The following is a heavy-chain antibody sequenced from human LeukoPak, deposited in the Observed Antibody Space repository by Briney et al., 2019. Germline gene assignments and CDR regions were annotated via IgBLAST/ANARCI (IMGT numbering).Heavy chain of an antibody. J-gene: IGHJ5*02. Sequence: SETLSLTCTVSGGSISSSSSYYWGWIRQPPGKGLEWIGSIYFSGSTYYNPSLKSRVTISVDTSKDQFSLKLSSMTAADTAVYYCARGCSAGTPHNWFDPWGQGTLVTVSS. V-gene: IGHV4-39*01. CDR3: ARGCSAGTPHNWFDP. CDR1: GGSISSSSSYY. D-gene: IGHD6-13*01. CDR2: IYFSGST.